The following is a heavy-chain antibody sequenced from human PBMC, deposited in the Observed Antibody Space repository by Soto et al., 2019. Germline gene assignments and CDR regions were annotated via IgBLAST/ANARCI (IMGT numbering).Heavy chain of an antibody. CDR2: IYYSGST. Sequence: TLSLTCTVSGGSISSSSYYWGWIRQPPGKGLEWIGSIYYSGSTYYNPSLKSRVTISVDTSKNQFSLKLSSVTAADTAVYYCARQNPANYYYSGMDVWGQGTTVTVSS. CDR3: ARQNPANYYYSGMDV. CDR1: GGSISSSSYY. V-gene: IGHV4-39*01. J-gene: IGHJ6*02.